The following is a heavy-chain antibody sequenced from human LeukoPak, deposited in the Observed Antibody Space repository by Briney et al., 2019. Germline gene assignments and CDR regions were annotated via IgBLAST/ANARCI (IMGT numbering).Heavy chain of an antibody. CDR1: GGSISSGGYY. V-gene: IGHV4-31*03. Sequence: SQTLSLTCTVSGGSISSGGYYWSWIRQHPGKGLEWIGYIYYSGSTYYNPSLKSRVTISVDTSKNQFSLKLSSVTAADTAVYYCARAGPRYCSGGSCCSVDYWGQGTLVTVSS. J-gene: IGHJ4*02. CDR3: ARAGPRYCSGGSCCSVDY. D-gene: IGHD2-15*01. CDR2: IYYSGST.